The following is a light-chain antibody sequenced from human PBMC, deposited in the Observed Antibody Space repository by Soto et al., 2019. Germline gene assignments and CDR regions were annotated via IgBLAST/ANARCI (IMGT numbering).Light chain of an antibody. J-gene: IGKJ3*01. CDR3: QQLNSYPLT. Sequence: QSPSFLSASVGDRVTITCRASQDISNYLVWYQQKQGKAPKPLIYAASTLQSGVPSRFSGSGSGTELTLTISSLQPEDFETYYCQQLNSYPLTFGPGTKVDIK. CDR1: QDISNY. CDR2: AAS. V-gene: IGKV1-9*01.